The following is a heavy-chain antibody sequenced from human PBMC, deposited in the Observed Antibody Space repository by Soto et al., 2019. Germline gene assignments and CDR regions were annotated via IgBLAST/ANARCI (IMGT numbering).Heavy chain of an antibody. V-gene: IGHV4-30-2*01. CDR1: GGSISSGGYS. CDR3: ARGGVGTTDYYYYGMDV. Sequence: PSETLSLTCAVSGGSISSGGYSWSWIRQPPGKGLEWIGYIYHSGSTYYKPSLKSRVTISVDRSKNQFSLNLSSVTAADTAVYYCARGGVGTTDYYYYGMDVWGQGTTVTVSS. D-gene: IGHD4-4*01. J-gene: IGHJ6*02. CDR2: IYHSGST.